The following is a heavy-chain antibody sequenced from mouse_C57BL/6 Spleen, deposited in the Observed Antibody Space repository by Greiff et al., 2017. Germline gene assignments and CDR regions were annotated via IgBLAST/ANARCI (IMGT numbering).Heavy chain of an antibody. V-gene: IGHV7-3*01. CDR1: GFTFTDYY. D-gene: IGHD1-1*01. CDR3: ARRDGSSTFDY. Sequence: EVKVVESGGGLVQPGGSLSLSCAASGFTFTDYYMSWVRQPPGKALEWLGFIRNKANGYTTEYSASVKGRFTISRDNSQSILYLQMNALRAEDSATYYCARRDGSSTFDYWGQGTTLTVSS. J-gene: IGHJ2*01. CDR2: IRNKANGYTT.